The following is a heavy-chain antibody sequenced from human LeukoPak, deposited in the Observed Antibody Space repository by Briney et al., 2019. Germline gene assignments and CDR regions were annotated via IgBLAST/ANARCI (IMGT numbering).Heavy chain of an antibody. CDR3: ASPHKAAARGDAFDI. Sequence: GGSLRLSCAASGFTFSDYYMSWIRQAPGKGLEWVSYISSSGSTIYYADSVKGRFTISRDNAKNSLYLQMNSLRAEDTAVYYCASPHKAAARGDAFDIWGQGTMVTVSS. CDR1: GFTFSDYY. D-gene: IGHD6-13*01. V-gene: IGHV3-11*04. J-gene: IGHJ3*02. CDR2: ISSSGSTI.